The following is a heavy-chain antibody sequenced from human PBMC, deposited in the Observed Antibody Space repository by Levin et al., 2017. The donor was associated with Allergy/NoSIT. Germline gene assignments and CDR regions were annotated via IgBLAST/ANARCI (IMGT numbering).Heavy chain of an antibody. CDR1: GFTFDDYA. CDR2: ISWNSGSI. V-gene: IGHV3-9*01. J-gene: IGHJ5*02. Sequence: GGSLRLSCAASGFTFDDYAMHWVRQAPGKGLEWVSGISWNSGSIGYADSVKGRFTISRDNAKNSLYLQMNSLRAEDTALYYCAKAPGTWGQGTLVTVSS. CDR3: AKAPGT.